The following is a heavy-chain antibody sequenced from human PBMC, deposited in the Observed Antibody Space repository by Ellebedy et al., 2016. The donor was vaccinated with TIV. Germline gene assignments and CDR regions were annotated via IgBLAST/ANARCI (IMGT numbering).Heavy chain of an antibody. D-gene: IGHD3-3*01. Sequence: GESLKISCVASGFTFSNYNMNWVRQAPGKGLEWVSSISGSSTYIYYADSVKGRFTISRDNAKNALFLQMDGLRVDDSAVYYCVGFGVFNLWGQGAPVTVSS. V-gene: IGHV3-21*01. CDR2: ISGSSTYI. J-gene: IGHJ5*02. CDR3: VGFGVFNL. CDR1: GFTFSNYN.